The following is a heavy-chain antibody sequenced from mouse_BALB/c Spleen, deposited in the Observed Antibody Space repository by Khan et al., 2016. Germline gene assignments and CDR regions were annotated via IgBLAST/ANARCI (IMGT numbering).Heavy chain of an antibody. Sequence: QVQLQQSGAEPVKPGASVKLSCKASGYTFTSYYMYWVKQRPGQGLEWIGEINPSNGGTNFNEKFKSKATLTVDKSSSTAYMQLSSLTSEDSAVYYCTKGSSYVGYAMDYWGQGTSVTVSS. J-gene: IGHJ4*01. V-gene: IGHV1S81*02. CDR3: TKGSSYVGYAMDY. D-gene: IGHD1-1*01. CDR1: GYTFTSYY. CDR2: INPSNGGT.